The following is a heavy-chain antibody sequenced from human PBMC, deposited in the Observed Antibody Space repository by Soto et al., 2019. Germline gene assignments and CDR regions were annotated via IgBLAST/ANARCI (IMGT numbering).Heavy chain of an antibody. CDR1: GGSISSGDYY. CDR2: IYYSGST. CDR3: ARVKMATTFFDY. V-gene: IGHV4-30-4*01. Sequence: LSLTCTVSGGSISSGDYYWSWIRQPPGKGLEWIGYIYYSGSTYYNPSLKSRVTISVDTSKNQFSLKLSSVTAADTAVYYCARVKMATTFFDYWGQGTLVTSPQ. D-gene: IGHD1-1*01. J-gene: IGHJ4*02.